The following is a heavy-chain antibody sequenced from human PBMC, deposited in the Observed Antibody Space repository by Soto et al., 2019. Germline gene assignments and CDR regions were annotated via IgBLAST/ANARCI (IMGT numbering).Heavy chain of an antibody. D-gene: IGHD3-10*01. CDR2: ISSSSSTI. J-gene: IGHJ3*02. CDR3: ARDPTMVRGVIRDWGAFDI. Sequence: EVQLVESGGGLVQPGGSLRLSCAASGFTFSSYSMNWVRQAPGKGLEWVSYISSSSSTIYYADSVKGRFTTSRDNAKNSLYLQMNRLRDEDTAVYYCARDPTMVRGVIRDWGAFDIWGQGTMVTVSS. V-gene: IGHV3-48*02. CDR1: GFTFSSYS.